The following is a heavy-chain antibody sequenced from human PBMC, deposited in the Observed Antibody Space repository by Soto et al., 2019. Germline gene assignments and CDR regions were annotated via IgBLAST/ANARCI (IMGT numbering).Heavy chain of an antibody. CDR3: AREYSNSPEAFDS. J-gene: IGHJ4*02. V-gene: IGHV4-61*08. CDR1: GGSVNSDDYY. D-gene: IGHD1-26*01. Sequence: SETLSLTCTVSGGSVNSDDYYWSWIRQPPGKGLEWIGYIYSSGRTNYNPSLMSRVTISLDTSRNQFSLKLSSVTAADTAVFFCAREYSNSPEAFDSWGQGTLVTVSS. CDR2: IYSSGRT.